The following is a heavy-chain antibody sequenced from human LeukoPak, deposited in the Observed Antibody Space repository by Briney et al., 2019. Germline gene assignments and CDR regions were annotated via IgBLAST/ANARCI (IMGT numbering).Heavy chain of an antibody. CDR1: GGSISSYY. CDR2: IYTSGST. D-gene: IGHD6-19*01. Sequence: SETLSLTCTVSGGSISSYYWSWIRQPAGKGLEWIGRIYTSGSTNYNPSLKSRVTMSVDTSKNQFSLKLSSVTAADTAVYYCARTLAVAGKGGVFDYWGQGTMVTVSS. J-gene: IGHJ4*02. CDR3: ARTLAVAGKGGVFDY. V-gene: IGHV4-4*07.